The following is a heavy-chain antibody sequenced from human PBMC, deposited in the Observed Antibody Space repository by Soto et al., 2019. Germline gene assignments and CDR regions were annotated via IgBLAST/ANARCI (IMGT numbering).Heavy chain of an antibody. CDR3: ARDGRGGPTSYYYGMDV. CDR2: IYYSGST. D-gene: IGHD3-10*01. J-gene: IGHJ6*02. CDR1: GGSISSGGYY. Sequence: PSETLSLTCTVSGGSISSGGYYWSWIRQHPGKGLEWIGYIYYSGSTYYNPSLKSRVTISVDTSKNQFSLKLSSVTAADTAVYYCARDGRGGPTSYYYGMDVWGQGTTVPSP. V-gene: IGHV4-31*03.